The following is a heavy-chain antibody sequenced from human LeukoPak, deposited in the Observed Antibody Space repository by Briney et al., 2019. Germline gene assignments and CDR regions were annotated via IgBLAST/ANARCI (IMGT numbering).Heavy chain of an antibody. CDR1: GYTFTGYY. CDR3: ARVSDDILTGYYLGLFGAFDY. Sequence: GASVKVSCKTSGYTFTGYYMHWVRQGPGQGLERMGWINPNSGGTNYAEKFQGRVTMTRDTSISTAYMELSRLRSDDTAVCYCARVSDDILTGYYLGLFGAFDYWGQGTLVTVSS. CDR2: INPNSGGT. D-gene: IGHD3-9*01. V-gene: IGHV1-2*02. J-gene: IGHJ4*02.